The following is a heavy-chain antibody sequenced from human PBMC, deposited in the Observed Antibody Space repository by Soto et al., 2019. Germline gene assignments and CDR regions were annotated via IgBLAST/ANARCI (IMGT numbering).Heavy chain of an antibody. Sequence: GESLKNSCKGFGYNFSNFWVRWVGPIAGKRLEWMGIIYPGDSDTRYSPSFQGQVTISADKSISTAYLQWSGLKASDTAMYYCARRAYSYGLYYYYGMDVWGQGTTVTVSS. CDR2: IYPGDSDT. D-gene: IGHD5-18*01. J-gene: IGHJ6*02. CDR3: ARRAYSYGLYYYYGMDV. V-gene: IGHV5-51*01. CDR1: GYNFSNFW.